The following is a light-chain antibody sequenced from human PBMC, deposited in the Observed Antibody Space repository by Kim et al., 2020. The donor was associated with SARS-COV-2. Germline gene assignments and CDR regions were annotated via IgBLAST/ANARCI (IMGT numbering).Light chain of an antibody. CDR2: EVT. V-gene: IGLV2-14*01. CDR3: SSYTSTSTLVV. CDR1: SSDIGGYNY. Sequence: QSALTQPASVSGSPGQSITISCTGTSSDIGGYNYVSWYQHHPGKAPKVMIYEVTNRAPGVSNRFSGSKSGNTASLTISGLQAEDEADYYCSSYTSTSTLVVFGGGTKLTVL. J-gene: IGLJ2*01.